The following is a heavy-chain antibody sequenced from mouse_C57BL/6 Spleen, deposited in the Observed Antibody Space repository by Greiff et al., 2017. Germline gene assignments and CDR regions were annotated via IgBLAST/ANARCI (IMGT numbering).Heavy chain of an antibody. CDR3: ARDYYYGSYAMDY. D-gene: IGHD1-1*01. CDR1: GFTFSDYG. V-gene: IGHV5-17*01. CDR2: ISSGSSTI. J-gene: IGHJ4*01. Sequence: DVHLVESGGGLVKPGGSLKLSCAASGFTFSDYGMHWVRQAPEKGLEWVAYISSGSSTIYYADTVKGRFTISRDNAKNTLFLQMTSLRSEDTAKYYCARDYYYGSYAMDYWGQGTSVTVSS.